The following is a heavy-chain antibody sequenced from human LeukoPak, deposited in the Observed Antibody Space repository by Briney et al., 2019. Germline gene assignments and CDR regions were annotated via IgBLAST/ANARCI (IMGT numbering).Heavy chain of an antibody. D-gene: IGHD3-10*01. V-gene: IGHV1-8*01. CDR1: GYTFTSYD. CDR2: MNPNSGNT. CDR3: ARNLRVAYYYGSGSLFWFDP. J-gene: IGHJ5*02. Sequence: ASVKVSCKASGYTFTSYDINWVRQAAGQGLEWMGWMNPNSGNTGYAQKFQGRVTMTRNTSISTAYMELSSLRSEDTAVYYCARNLRVAYYYGSGSLFWFDPWGQGTLVTVSS.